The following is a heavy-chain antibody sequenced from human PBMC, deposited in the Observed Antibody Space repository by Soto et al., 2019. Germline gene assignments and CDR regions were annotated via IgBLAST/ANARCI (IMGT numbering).Heavy chain of an antibody. J-gene: IGHJ4*02. V-gene: IGHV3-15*01. Sequence: EVQLVESGGDFVKPGGSLRVSCAVSGFSFSNAWMSWVRQAPGKGLEWVGRIKSRADGGTTDYTAPVKCRFTISRDDSNNTVFLQMNSLKTEDTAVYYCTAHLGEFFSLEYWGQGTLVTVSS. CDR1: GFSFSNAW. D-gene: IGHD3-16*01. CDR3: TAHLGEFFSLEY. CDR2: IKSRADGGTT.